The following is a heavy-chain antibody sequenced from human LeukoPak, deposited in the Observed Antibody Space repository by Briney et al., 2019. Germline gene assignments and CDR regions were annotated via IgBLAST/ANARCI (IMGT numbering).Heavy chain of an antibody. V-gene: IGHV1-69*13. Sequence: EASVKVSCKASGGTFSGYAISWVRQAPGQGLEWMGGIIPIFGTANYAQKFQGRVTITADESTSTAYMELSSLRSEDTAVYYCARETHYYDSSGYFIRAFDIWGQGTMVTVSS. CDR2: IIPIFGTA. CDR3: ARETHYYDSSGYFIRAFDI. D-gene: IGHD3-22*01. CDR1: GGTFSGYA. J-gene: IGHJ3*02.